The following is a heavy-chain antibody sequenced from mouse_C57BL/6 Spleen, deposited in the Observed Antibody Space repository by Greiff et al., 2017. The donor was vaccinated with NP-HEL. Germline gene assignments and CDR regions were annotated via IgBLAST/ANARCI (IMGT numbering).Heavy chain of an antibody. CDR1: GYTFTSYW. CDR2: INPSNGGT. V-gene: IGHV1-53*01. D-gene: IGHD2-3*01. J-gene: IGHJ1*03. Sequence: QVQLQQSGTELVKPGASVKLSCKASGYTFTSYWMHWVKQRPGQGLEWIGNINPSNGGTNYNEKFKSKATLTVDKSSSTAYMQLSSLTSEDSAVYYCARWGDGYYLYWYFDVWGTGTTVTVSS. CDR3: ARWGDGYYLYWYFDV.